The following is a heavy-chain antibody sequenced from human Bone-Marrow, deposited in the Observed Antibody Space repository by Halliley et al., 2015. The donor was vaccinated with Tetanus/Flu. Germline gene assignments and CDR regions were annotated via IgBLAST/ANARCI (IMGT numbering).Heavy chain of an antibody. Sequence: VSTYYADSVKGRFTISRHNSKNTLYLQMNSLRAEDTAVYYCARGFRGYRGCEYIFYDAMDVWGQGSTVAVSS. D-gene: IGHD3-22*01. J-gene: IGHJ6*02. CDR2: VST. CDR3: ARGFRGYRGCEYIFYDAMDV. V-gene: IGHV3-53*04.